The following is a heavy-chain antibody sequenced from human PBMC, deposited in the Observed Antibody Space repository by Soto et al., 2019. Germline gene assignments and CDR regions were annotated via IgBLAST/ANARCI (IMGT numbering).Heavy chain of an antibody. V-gene: IGHV1-69*01. Sequence: KVSCKASGGTFSSYAISWVRQAPGQGLEWMGGIIPIFGTANYAQKFQGRVTITADESTSTAYMELSSLRSEDTAVYYCARMRRIAAAYWFDPWGQGTLVTVSS. CDR3: ARMRRIAAAYWFDP. CDR2: IIPIFGTA. CDR1: GGTFSSYA. D-gene: IGHD6-13*01. J-gene: IGHJ5*02.